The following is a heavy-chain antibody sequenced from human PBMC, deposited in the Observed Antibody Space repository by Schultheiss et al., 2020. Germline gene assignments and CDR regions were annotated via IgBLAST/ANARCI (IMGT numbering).Heavy chain of an antibody. J-gene: IGHJ6*02. Sequence: GGSLRLSCTASGFTFGDYAMSWFRQAPGKGLEWVSSISSSGSTIYYADSVKGRFTISRDNAKNSLYLQMNSLRAEDTAVYYCASVPTPTYYYYYGMDVWGQGTTVTVSS. CDR1: GFTFGDYA. V-gene: IGHV3-11*04. CDR2: ISSSGSTI. CDR3: ASVPTPTYYYYYGMDV. D-gene: IGHD2-2*01.